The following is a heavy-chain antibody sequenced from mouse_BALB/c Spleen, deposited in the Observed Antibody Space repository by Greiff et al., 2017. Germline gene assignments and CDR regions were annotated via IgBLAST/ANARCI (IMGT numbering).Heavy chain of an antibody. CDR2: INPSNGGT. CDR1: GYTFTSYY. D-gene: IGHD1-1*01. J-gene: IGHJ3*01. CDR3: TRGGYYGSSYGAWFAY. V-gene: IGHV1S81*02. Sequence: QVQLQQSGAELVKPGASVKLSCKASGYTFTSYYMYWVKQRPGQGLEWIGEINPSNGGTNFNEKFKSKATLTVDKSSSTAYMRLSSLTSEDSAVYYCTRGGYYGSSYGAWFAYWGQGTLVTVSA.